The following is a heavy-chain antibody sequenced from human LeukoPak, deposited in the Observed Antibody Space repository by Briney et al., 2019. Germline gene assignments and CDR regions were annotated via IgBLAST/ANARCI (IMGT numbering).Heavy chain of an antibody. Sequence: SVKVSCKASGGTFSSYAISWVRQAPGQGLEWMGGIIPIFGTANYAQKFQGRVTITADESTSTAYMELSRLTADDTAVYYCARNMTYYGTDYWGQGTLVTVSS. CDR1: GGTFSSYA. D-gene: IGHD3-10*01. J-gene: IGHJ4*02. CDR3: ARNMTYYGTDY. CDR2: IIPIFGTA. V-gene: IGHV1-69*13.